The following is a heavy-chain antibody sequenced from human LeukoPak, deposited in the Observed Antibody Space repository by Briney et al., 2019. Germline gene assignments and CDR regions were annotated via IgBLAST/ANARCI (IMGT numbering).Heavy chain of an antibody. J-gene: IGHJ4*02. Sequence: GGSLRLSCAASGFTFSSNWMHWVRQAPGKGLVWVSRIKGDGSSTSYADSVKGRFTISKDNAKNTLFLQMNSLRAEDTAVYYCVRDGVGAPPFDYWGQGALVTVSS. CDR2: IKGDGSST. V-gene: IGHV3-74*01. CDR3: VRDGVGAPPFDY. D-gene: IGHD1-26*01. CDR1: GFTFSSNW.